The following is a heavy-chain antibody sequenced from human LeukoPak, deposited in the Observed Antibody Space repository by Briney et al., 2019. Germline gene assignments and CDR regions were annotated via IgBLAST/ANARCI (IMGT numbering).Heavy chain of an antibody. CDR3: ARAAALGLDY. V-gene: IGHV4-38-2*01. D-gene: IGHD6-13*01. J-gene: IGHJ4*02. CDR2: IYHSGST. Sequence: PSETLSLTCAVSGYSISSGYYRGWIRQPPGKGLEWIGSIYHSGSTYYNPSLKSRVTISVDTSKNQFSLKLSSVTAADTAVYYCARAAALGLDYWGQGTLVTVSS. CDR1: GYSISSGYY.